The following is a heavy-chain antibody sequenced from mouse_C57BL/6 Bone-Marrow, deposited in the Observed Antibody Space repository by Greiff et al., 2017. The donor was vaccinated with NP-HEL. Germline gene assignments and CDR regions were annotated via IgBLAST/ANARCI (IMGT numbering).Heavy chain of an antibody. J-gene: IGHJ4*01. CDR2: INPNNGGN. D-gene: IGHD2-4*01. CDR1: GYTFTDYY. V-gene: IGHV1-26*01. Sequence: VQLKQSGPELVKPGASVKISCKASGYTFTDYYMNWVKQSHGKSLEWIGAINPNNGGNSYNQKFKGKATLTVDKSSSTAYMELRSLTSEDSAVYYCARATYYDYDGAMDFWGQGTSVTVSS. CDR3: ARATYYDYDGAMDF.